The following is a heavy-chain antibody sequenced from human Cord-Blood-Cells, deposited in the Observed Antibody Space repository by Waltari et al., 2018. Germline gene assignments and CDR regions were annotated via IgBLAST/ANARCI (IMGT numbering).Heavy chain of an antibody. CDR3: ARGWGIGSSWYWGAEYFQH. J-gene: IGHJ1*01. CDR1: GGSFSGYY. V-gene: IGHV4-34*01. Sequence: QVQLQQWGAGLLKPSETLSLTCAVYGGSFSGYYWSWIRQPPGKGLEWIGEIKHSGSTNYNPSLKSRVTISVDTSKNQFSLKLSSVTAADTAVYYCARGWGIGSSWYWGAEYFQHWGQGTLVTVSS. D-gene: IGHD6-13*01. CDR2: IKHSGST.